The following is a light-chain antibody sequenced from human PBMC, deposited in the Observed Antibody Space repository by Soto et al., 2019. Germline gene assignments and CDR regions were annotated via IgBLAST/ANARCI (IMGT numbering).Light chain of an antibody. Sequence: DIQMTQSHSTLSASVGDRVTITCRASQSISSWLAWYQQKPGKAPKLLIYKASSLESVVPSRFRGSGSETECTLTISILQRDCGAAVHFQQDNCNVCTFVPGTKAEMK. CDR1: QSISSW. CDR2: KAS. J-gene: IGKJ1*01. CDR3: QQDNCNVCT. V-gene: IGKV1-5*03.